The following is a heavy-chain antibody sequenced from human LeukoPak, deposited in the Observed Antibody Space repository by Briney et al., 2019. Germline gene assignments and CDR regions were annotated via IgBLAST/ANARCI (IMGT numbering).Heavy chain of an antibody. CDR3: ARGRDGYSCGYYFDY. D-gene: IGHD5-18*01. CDR1: GGSISSYY. Sequence: PSETLSLTCTVSGGSISSYYWGWIRQPPGKGLEWIGYTYHSGSTNYNPSLRSRVTISVDTSKNQFSLKLSSVTAADTAVYYCARGRDGYSCGYYFDYWGQGTLVTVSS. V-gene: IGHV4-59*01. CDR2: TYHSGST. J-gene: IGHJ4*02.